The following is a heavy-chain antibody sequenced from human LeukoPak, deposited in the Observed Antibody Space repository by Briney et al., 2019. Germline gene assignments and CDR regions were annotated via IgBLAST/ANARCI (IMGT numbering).Heavy chain of an antibody. Sequence: PGRSLRLSCAASGFTLRIYGVHWVGQAPGRGLEWGAVIWQDGSNKYYADSGKGRFAISRDNSKNTRYLEMNGRRAEDRAVYYCSRFYSSSSPAFDIWGQGTTVTVSS. D-gene: IGHD6-6*01. V-gene: IGHV3-33*01. J-gene: IGHJ3*02. CDR3: SRFYSSSSPAFDI. CDR1: GFTLRIYG. CDR2: IWQDGSNK.